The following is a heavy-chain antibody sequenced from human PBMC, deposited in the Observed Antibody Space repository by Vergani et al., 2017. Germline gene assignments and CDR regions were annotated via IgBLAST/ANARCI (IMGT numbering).Heavy chain of an antibody. Sequence: QVQLVQSGAEVKKPGSSVKVSCKASGGTFSSYTISWVRQAPGQGLEWMGWISAYNGNTNYAQKLQGRVTMTTDTSTSTAYMELRSLRSDDTAVYYCARGIAAADPAEYFQHWGQGTLVTVSS. J-gene: IGHJ1*01. CDR2: ISAYNGNT. CDR3: ARGIAAADPAEYFQH. CDR1: GGTFSSYT. D-gene: IGHD6-13*01. V-gene: IGHV1-18*01.